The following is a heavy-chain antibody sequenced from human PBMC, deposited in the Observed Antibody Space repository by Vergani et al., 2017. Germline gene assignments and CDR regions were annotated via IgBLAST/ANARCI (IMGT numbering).Heavy chain of an antibody. V-gene: IGHV1-2*02. CDR1: GYTFTGYY. Sequence: QVQLVQSGAEVKKPGASVKVSCKASGYTFTGYYMHWVRQAPGQGLEWMGWINPNSGGTNYAQKFQGRVTMTRDKSISTAYMELSRLRSDDTAVYYCAREDCSGGSCYGIWDYWGQGTLVTVSS. CDR3: AREDCSGGSCYGIWDY. CDR2: INPNSGGT. D-gene: IGHD2-15*01. J-gene: IGHJ4*02.